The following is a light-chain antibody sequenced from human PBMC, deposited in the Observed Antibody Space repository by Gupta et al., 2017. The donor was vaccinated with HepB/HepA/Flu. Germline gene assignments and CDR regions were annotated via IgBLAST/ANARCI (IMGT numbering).Light chain of an antibody. V-gene: IGKV2-30*02. J-gene: IGKJ1*01. CDR3: MQGTFWRT. Sequence: EVVMTQSPLSPPVTLGQSASISCKSSQSLVHTDGYIYLNWFHQRPGQSPRRLIYKVSNRDSGVPDRFSGSGSGTDFTLKISRVEAEDVGVYYCMQGTFWRTFGQGTKVEI. CDR2: KVS. CDR1: QSLVHTDGYIY.